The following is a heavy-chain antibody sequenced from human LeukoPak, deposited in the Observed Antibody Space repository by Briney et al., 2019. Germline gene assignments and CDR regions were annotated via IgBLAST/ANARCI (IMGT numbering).Heavy chain of an antibody. J-gene: IGHJ4*02. V-gene: IGHV3-48*03. CDR1: GFTFSSYE. CDR2: ISSSGSTV. D-gene: IGHD6-19*01. CDR3: ARGNPIAVAGPSDY. Sequence: PGGSLRLSCAASGFTFSSYEMNWVRQAPGKGLEWVSYISSSGSTVYYADSVKGRFTISRDNAKNSLYLQMNSLRAEDTAVYYCARGNPIAVAGPSDYWGQGTLVTVSS.